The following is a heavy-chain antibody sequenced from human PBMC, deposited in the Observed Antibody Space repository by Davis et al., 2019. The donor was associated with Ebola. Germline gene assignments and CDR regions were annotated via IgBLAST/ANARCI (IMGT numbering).Heavy chain of an antibody. CDR1: GYTFTSYA. CDR3: ARDQRGGITTVGVVMGSMDV. CDR2: INAGNGNT. Sequence: ASVKVSCKASGYTFTSYAMHWVRQAPGQRLEWMGWINAGNGNTKYSQKFRGRFTMTRDTSASTVYMEVSSLRSQDTAVYFCARDQRGGITTVGVVMGSMDVWGQGTAVTVSS. V-gene: IGHV1-3*01. J-gene: IGHJ6*02. D-gene: IGHD3-3*01.